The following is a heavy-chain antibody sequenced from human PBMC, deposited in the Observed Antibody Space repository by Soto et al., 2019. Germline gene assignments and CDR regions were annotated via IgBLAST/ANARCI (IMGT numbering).Heavy chain of an antibody. Sequence: GASVKVSCKASGYTFTSYGMTWVRQAPGQGLEWMGWISPYNGNTDYAQKLQGRVTMTTDTSTSTAYMEPRSLRFDDTAVYYCGRDWAAAGPFDYWGQGTLVTVSS. CDR1: GYTFTSYG. D-gene: IGHD6-13*01. CDR3: GRDWAAAGPFDY. J-gene: IGHJ4*02. V-gene: IGHV1-18*01. CDR2: ISPYNGNT.